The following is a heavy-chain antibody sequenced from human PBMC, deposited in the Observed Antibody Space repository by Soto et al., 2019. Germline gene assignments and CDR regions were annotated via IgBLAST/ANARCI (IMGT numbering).Heavy chain of an antibody. CDR2: IYYSGST. V-gene: IGHV4-59*06. CDR1: GGSISSYY. Sequence: SETLSLTCTVSGGSISSYYWSWIRQPPGKGLEWIGYIYYSGSTYYNPSLKSRVTISVDTSKNQFSLKLSSVTAADTAVYYCARDEKLDSSGYYLDYWGQGTLVTVSS. J-gene: IGHJ4*02. D-gene: IGHD3-22*01. CDR3: ARDEKLDSSGYYLDY.